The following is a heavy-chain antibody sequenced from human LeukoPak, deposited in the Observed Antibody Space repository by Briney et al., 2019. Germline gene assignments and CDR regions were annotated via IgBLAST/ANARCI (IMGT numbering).Heavy chain of an antibody. Sequence: SETLSLTCTVSGDSIRNSYWSWIRQPPGKGLEWIRYIPTSGDINYNPSLKSRVTISLQTSKNQVSLKVNSVTAADTAVYFCARVKVNTAMALQYYHYYMDVWGKGTTVIVSS. J-gene: IGHJ6*03. V-gene: IGHV4-59*01. CDR2: IPTSGDI. CDR1: GDSIRNSY. D-gene: IGHD5-18*01. CDR3: ARVKVNTAMALQYYHYYMDV.